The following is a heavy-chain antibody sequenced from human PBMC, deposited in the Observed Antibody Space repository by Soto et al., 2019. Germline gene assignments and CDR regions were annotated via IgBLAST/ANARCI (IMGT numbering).Heavy chain of an antibody. Sequence: QVQLQESGPGLVKPSDTLSLTCTVSGGSISSFDWNWIRQSPGKGLEWIGYISYSGSTNYNPTLKSRVTISADRSKNQSSLKRSSVTAAYTAVYYCARQDTSGYAFEYLGQGTLVTVSS. J-gene: IGHJ4*02. CDR3: ARQDTSGYAFEY. CDR1: GGSISSFD. D-gene: IGHD3-22*01. CDR2: ISYSGST. V-gene: IGHV4-59*08.